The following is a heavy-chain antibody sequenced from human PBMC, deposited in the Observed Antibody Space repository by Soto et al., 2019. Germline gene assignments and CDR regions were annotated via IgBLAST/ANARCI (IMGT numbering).Heavy chain of an antibody. Sequence: SETLSLTCTVSCGSISSYYWSWIRQPAGKGLEWIGRIYTSGSTNYNPSLKSRVTMSVDTSKNQFSLKLSSVTAADTAVYYCASQLAPYWYFDLWGRGTLVTVSS. CDR3: ASQLAPYWYFDL. CDR2: IYTSGST. V-gene: IGHV4-4*07. D-gene: IGHD6-13*01. J-gene: IGHJ2*01. CDR1: CGSISSYY.